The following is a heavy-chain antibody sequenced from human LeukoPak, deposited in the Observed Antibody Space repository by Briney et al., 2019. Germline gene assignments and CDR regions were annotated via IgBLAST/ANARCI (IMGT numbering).Heavy chain of an antibody. D-gene: IGHD3-10*01. CDR3: ARARYYGSGSYYFRAGNYFDY. J-gene: IGHJ4*02. CDR2: INHSGST. V-gene: IGHV4-34*01. CDR1: GGSISSYY. Sequence: SETLSLTCTVSGGSISSYYWSWIRQPPGKGLEWIGEINHSGSTNYNPSLKSRVTISVDTSKNQFSLKLSSVTAADTAVYYCARARYYGSGSYYFRAGNYFDYWGQGTLVTVSS.